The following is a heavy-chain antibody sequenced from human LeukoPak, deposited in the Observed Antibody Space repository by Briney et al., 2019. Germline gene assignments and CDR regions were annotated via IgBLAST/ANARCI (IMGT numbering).Heavy chain of an antibody. CDR1: GGSINRGSDY. CDR3: ARERLGYCNGAYCPFDT. Sequence: SQTLSLTCTVSGGSINRGSDYWTWIRQPAGKGLEWIGRIYTNGGTDYNPSLKSRVTISLDASKNQFSLKLSSVTAADTAVYYCARERLGYCNGAYCPFDTWGQGTLVTVSS. D-gene: IGHD2-15*01. CDR2: IYTNGGT. V-gene: IGHV4-61*02. J-gene: IGHJ4*02.